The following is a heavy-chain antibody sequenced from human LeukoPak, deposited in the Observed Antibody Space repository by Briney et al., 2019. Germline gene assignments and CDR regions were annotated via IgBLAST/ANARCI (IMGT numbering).Heavy chain of an antibody. D-gene: IGHD3-10*01. CDR3: ARDKREYYGSGSYYNGPPDYYYGMDV. Sequence: PGGSLRLSCAASGFTFSSYSMNWVRQAPGKGLEWVSSISSSSSYIYYADSVKGRFTISRDNAKNSLYLQMNSLRAEDTAVYYCARDKREYYGSGSYYNGPPDYYYGMDVWGQGTTVTVSS. J-gene: IGHJ6*02. CDR1: GFTFSSYS. CDR2: ISSSSSYI. V-gene: IGHV3-21*01.